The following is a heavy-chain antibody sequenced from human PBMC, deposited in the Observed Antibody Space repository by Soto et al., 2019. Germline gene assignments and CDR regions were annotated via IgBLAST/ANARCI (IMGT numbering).Heavy chain of an antibody. CDR1: GYSFTSYW. J-gene: IGHJ6*02. V-gene: IGHV5-51*01. Sequence: PGESLKISCKGSGYSFTSYWIGWVRQMPGKGLEWMGIIYPGDSDTRYSPSFQGQVTISADKSISTAYLQWSSLKASDTAMYYCARRKYFDWSNTRYGMDVWGQGTTVTVSS. CDR2: IYPGDSDT. CDR3: ARRKYFDWSNTRYGMDV. D-gene: IGHD3-9*01.